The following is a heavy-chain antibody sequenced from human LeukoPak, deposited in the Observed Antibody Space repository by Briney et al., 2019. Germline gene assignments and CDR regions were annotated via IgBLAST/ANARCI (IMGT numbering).Heavy chain of an antibody. CDR3: ARDLSGYDPNLDY. D-gene: IGHD5-12*01. CDR1: GYTYTGYY. Sequence: GASVKVSCKASGYTYTGYYMHWVRQAPGRGLEWMGWINPNSGGTNYAQKFQGRVTMTRDTSISTAYMELSRLRSDDTAVYYCARDLSGYDPNLDYWGQGTLVTVSS. J-gene: IGHJ4*02. CDR2: INPNSGGT. V-gene: IGHV1-2*02.